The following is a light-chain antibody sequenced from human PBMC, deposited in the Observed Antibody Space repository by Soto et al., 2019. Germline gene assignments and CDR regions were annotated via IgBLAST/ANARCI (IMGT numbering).Light chain of an antibody. CDR3: LQHNSYPIT. CDR1: QDIAIY. CDR2: AAS. Sequence: IQLTQSPSSLSASVGDRVTITCRASQDIAIYLAWYQQKPGEAPKLLIYAASTLYGGVPSRFSGSGSGTEFTLTISSLQPEDFATYYCLQHNSYPITFGQGTRLEI. J-gene: IGKJ5*01. V-gene: IGKV1-9*01.